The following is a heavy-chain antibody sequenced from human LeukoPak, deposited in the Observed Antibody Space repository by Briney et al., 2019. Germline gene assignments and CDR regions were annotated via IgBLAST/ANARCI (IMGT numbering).Heavy chain of an antibody. Sequence: GGSLRLSCSASGFSFSSYTMHWVRQAPGKGLEYVSGISSNGVNTYYPDSVKGRFTISRDNSKDTLYLQMSSLRPEDTAVYSCVKGDVYTSSGLDYWGQGTLVTVSS. J-gene: IGHJ4*02. D-gene: IGHD3-16*01. V-gene: IGHV3-64D*06. CDR3: VKGDVYTSSGLDY. CDR2: ISSNGVNT. CDR1: GFSFSSYT.